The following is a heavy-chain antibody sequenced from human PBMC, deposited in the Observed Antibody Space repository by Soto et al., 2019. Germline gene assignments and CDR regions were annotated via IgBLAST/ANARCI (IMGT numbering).Heavy chain of an antibody. D-gene: IGHD3-10*01. Sequence: SGKGLEWIVEINPSGSTHYNPSLKSRVTISVDTSKNQFYLKLSSVTAADTAVYYCAIFFTAKTGLRDYFPVSAFLLNRSSDL. CDR3: AIFFTAKTGLRDYFPVSAFLLNRSSDL. CDR2: INPSGST. V-gene: IGHV4-34*01. J-gene: IGHJ2*01.